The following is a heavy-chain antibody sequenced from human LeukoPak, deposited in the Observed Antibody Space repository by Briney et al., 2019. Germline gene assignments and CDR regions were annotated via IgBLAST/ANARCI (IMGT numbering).Heavy chain of an antibody. CDR3: AREPLSRAVLSDILTGYPKEDYFDY. Sequence: PGGSLRLSCAASGFTFSSYWMSWVRQAPGKGLEWVANIKQDGSEKYYVDSVKGRFTISRDNAKNSLYLQMNSLRAEDTAVYYCAREPLSRAVLSDILTGYPKEDYFDYWGQGTLVTVSS. V-gene: IGHV3-7*01. CDR1: GFTFSSYW. J-gene: IGHJ4*02. CDR2: IKQDGSEK. D-gene: IGHD3-9*01.